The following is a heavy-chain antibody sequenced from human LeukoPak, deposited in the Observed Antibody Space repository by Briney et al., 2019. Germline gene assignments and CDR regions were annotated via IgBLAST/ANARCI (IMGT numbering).Heavy chain of an antibody. J-gene: IGHJ4*02. V-gene: IGHV3-74*01. D-gene: IGHD3-10*01. CDR1: GFTFSSYW. CDR3: ARGRSSSGSMNEF. CDR2: INSDGSST. Sequence: GGSLRLSCAASGFTFSSYWMHWVRQAPGKGLVWVSRINSDGSSTSYADSVKGRFTISRDNAKNSLYLQMNSLRVEDTAVYYCARGRSSSGSMNEFWGQGTLVTVSS.